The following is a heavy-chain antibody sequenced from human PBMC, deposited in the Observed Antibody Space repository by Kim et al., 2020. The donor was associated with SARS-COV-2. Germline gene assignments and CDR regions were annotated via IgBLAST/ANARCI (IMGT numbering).Heavy chain of an antibody. CDR3: ARFGAAAGTIHRPGEARRDPGRGVYYFDY. J-gene: IGHJ4*02. Sequence: ASVKVSCKASGYTFTSYYMHWVRQAPGQGLEWMGIINPSGGSTSYAQKFQGRVTMTRDTSTSTVYMELSSLRSEDTAVYYCARFGAAAGTIHRPGEARRDPGRGVYYFDYWGQGTLVTVSS. V-gene: IGHV1-46*01. CDR1: GYTFTSYY. CDR2: INPSGGST. D-gene: IGHD6-13*01.